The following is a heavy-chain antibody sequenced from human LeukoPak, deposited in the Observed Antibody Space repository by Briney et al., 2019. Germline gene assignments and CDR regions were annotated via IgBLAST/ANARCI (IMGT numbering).Heavy chain of an antibody. V-gene: IGHV3-9*03. Sequence: GGSLRLSCAASGFTFDDYAMHWVRRAPGKGLEWVSAISWDSGSIGYADSVKGRFIISRDNAKNSLYLQMNSLRAEDMALYYCAKDSRRDYGDYGGWFDPWGQGTLVTVSS. D-gene: IGHD4-17*01. CDR2: ISWDSGSI. CDR3: AKDSRRDYGDYGGWFDP. J-gene: IGHJ5*02. CDR1: GFTFDDYA.